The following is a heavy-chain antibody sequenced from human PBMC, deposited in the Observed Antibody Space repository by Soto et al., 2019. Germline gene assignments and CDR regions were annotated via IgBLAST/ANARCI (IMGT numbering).Heavy chain of an antibody. Sequence: EVQLLESGGGLVQPGGSLRLSCAASGFSFSTYAMSWVRQAPGKGLEWVSGISGNSGSTYYADSVKGRFTVSRDNSKNTVYLQMNSLRVDDTAVYYCARERVEGRGYYYYGMDVWGQGTTVTVSS. CDR1: GFSFSTYA. V-gene: IGHV3-23*01. D-gene: IGHD3-3*01. J-gene: IGHJ6*02. CDR3: ARERVEGRGYYYYGMDV. CDR2: ISGNSGST.